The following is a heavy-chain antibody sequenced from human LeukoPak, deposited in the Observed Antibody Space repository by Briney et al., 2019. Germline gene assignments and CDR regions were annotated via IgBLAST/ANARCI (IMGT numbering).Heavy chain of an antibody. V-gene: IGHV1-69*05. CDR2: IIPIFGTA. CDR1: GGTFSSYA. Sequence: SVKVSCKASGGTFSSYAISWVRQAPGQGLEWMGGIIPIFGTANYAQKFQGRVTITTDESTSTAHMELSSLRSEDTAVYYCARSHYDNSAFDIWGQGTMVTVSS. D-gene: IGHD3-16*01. CDR3: ARSHYDNSAFDI. J-gene: IGHJ3*02.